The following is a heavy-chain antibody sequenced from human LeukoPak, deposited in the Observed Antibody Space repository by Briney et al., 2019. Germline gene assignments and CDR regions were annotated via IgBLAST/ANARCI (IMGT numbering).Heavy chain of an antibody. J-gene: IGHJ6*02. CDR3: ARGGRQWLLSSPYGMDV. D-gene: IGHD6-19*01. CDR2: IYYSGST. V-gene: IGHV4-61*08. CDR1: GGSISGGGYY. Sequence: SQTLSLTCTVSGGSISGGGYYWSWIRQPPGKGLEWIGYIYYSGSTNYNPSLKSRVTISVDTSKNQFSLKLSSVTAADTAVYYCARGGRQWLLSSPYGMDVWGQGTTVTVSS.